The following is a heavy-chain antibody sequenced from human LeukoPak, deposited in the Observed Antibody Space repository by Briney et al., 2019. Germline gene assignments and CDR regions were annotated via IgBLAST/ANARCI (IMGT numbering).Heavy chain of an antibody. CDR1: GYSIRSGYD. D-gene: IGHD3-10*01. CDR3: VRGPYGSSISNWFDP. Sequence: PSETLSLTCIVSGYSIRSGYDWGWIRQTPGKGLEWIGYIYYNGDTHYNPSLNSRLSMSVDTPKKQFSLNLRSVTAADTAVYYCVRGPYGSSISNWFDPWGQGLLVTVSS. J-gene: IGHJ5*02. CDR2: IYYNGDT. V-gene: IGHV4-38-2*02.